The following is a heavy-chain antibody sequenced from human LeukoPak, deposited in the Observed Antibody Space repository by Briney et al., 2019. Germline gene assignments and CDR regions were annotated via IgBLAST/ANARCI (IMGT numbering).Heavy chain of an antibody. CDR3: AREAAGSSDY. D-gene: IGHD6-13*01. CDR2: ISAYNGNT. J-gene: IGHJ4*02. V-gene: IGHV1-18*01. Sequence: ASVKVSCKASGGTFSSYAISWVRQAPGQGLEWMGWISAYNGNTNYAQKLQGRVTMTTDTSTSTAYMELRSLRSDDTAVYYCAREAAGSSDYWGQGTLVTVSS. CDR1: GGTFSSYA.